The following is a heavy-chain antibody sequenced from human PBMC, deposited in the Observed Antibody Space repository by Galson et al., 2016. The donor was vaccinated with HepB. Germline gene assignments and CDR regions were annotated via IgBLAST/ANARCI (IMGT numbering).Heavy chain of an antibody. Sequence: SLRLSCAASGFTFSNYGMHWVRQAPGKGLEWVAVISYEGSNRFYADSVKGRFTIARDNPTSTLYLQINDARTEDTAVDYCANGNFDYWGQGTLVTVSS. CDR2: ISYEGSNR. D-gene: IGHD1-14*01. V-gene: IGHV3-30*18. J-gene: IGHJ4*02. CDR3: ANGNFDY. CDR1: GFTFSNYG.